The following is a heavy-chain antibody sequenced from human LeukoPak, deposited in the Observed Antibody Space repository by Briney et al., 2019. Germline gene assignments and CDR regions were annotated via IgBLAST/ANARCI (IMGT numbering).Heavy chain of an antibody. CDR1: GASIRSYY. V-gene: IGHV4-59*01. CDR3: ANSIFIDYSFHF. J-gene: IGHJ4*01. D-gene: IGHD3-3*01. Sequence: SETLSLTCAVSGASIRSYYGGWIRQSPGKGLEWIGTVHYSGSTKYNPSLKSRVTISLDTSNDQFSLMLTSVDDADTAVYFCANSIFIDYSFHFWGHGILVTVSS. CDR2: VHYSGST.